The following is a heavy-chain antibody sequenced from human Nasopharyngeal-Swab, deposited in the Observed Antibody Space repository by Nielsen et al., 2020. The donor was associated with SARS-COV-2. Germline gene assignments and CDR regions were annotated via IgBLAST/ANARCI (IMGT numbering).Heavy chain of an antibody. J-gene: IGHJ6*02. CDR1: GYTFTSYG. CDR2: ISAYNGNT. V-gene: IGHV1-18*01. Sequence: ASVKVSCKDSGYTFTSYGISWVRQAPGQGLEWMGWISAYNGNTNYAQKLQGRVTMTTDTSTSTAYIELRRLRSDDTAVYYCARASHRVGSYYDFWSGYYRDYYYYGMDVWGQGTTVTVSS. CDR3: ARASHRVGSYYDFWSGYYRDYYYYGMDV. D-gene: IGHD3-3*01.